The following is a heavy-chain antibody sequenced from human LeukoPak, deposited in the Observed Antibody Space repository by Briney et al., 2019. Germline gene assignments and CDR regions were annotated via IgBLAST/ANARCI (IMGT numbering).Heavy chain of an antibody. D-gene: IGHD2-15*01. J-gene: IGHJ4*02. CDR3: TTGGSSGGRVDS. CDR2: IKSKTDGGTP. Sequence: GGSLRLSCAASGFTFSNAWRSWVRQAPGEGLEWGGRIKSKTDGGTPDCAAHVKGRFTISRDDSKNTLYLQMNSLKAEDTAVYYCTTGGSSGGRVDSWGKGTLVTVSS. CDR1: GFTFSNAW. V-gene: IGHV3-15*01.